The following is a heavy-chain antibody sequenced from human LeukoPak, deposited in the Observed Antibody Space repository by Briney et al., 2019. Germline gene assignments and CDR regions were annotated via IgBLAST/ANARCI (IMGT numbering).Heavy chain of an antibody. D-gene: IGHD3-22*01. J-gene: IGHJ4*02. CDR1: GFTFSSYS. CDR2: ISGSGGST. CDR3: AKDPYYYDSSGPYYFDY. Sequence: GGSLRLSCAASGFTFSSYSMNWVRQAPGKGLEWVSAISGSGGSTYYADSVKGRFTISRDNSKNTLYLQMNSLRAEDTAVYYCAKDPYYYDSSGPYYFDYWGQGTLVTVSS. V-gene: IGHV3-23*01.